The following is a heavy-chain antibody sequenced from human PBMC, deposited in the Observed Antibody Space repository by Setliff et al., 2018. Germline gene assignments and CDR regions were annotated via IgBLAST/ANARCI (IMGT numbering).Heavy chain of an antibody. Sequence: LRLSCAASGFTFSNAWMSWVRQAPGKGLEWVGRIKRESDGGTTDYAAPVKGRFTISRDDSKNTLYLQMNSLKTEDTAVYYCISLWLGYYGLDVWGQGTTVTV. CDR1: GFTFSNAW. J-gene: IGHJ6*01. V-gene: IGHV3-15*01. CDR3: ISLWLGYYGLDV. CDR2: IKRESDGGTT. D-gene: IGHD5-18*01.